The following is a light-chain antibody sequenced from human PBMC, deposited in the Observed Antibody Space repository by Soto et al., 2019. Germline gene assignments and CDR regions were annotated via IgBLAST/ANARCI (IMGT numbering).Light chain of an antibody. V-gene: IGLV1-47*02. CDR2: NND. CDR1: GSNIGPNY. J-gene: IGLJ3*02. CDR3: ATWDDTLRTWV. Sequence: QAVLTQPPSASGTPGQRVTMSCSGSGSNIGPNYVYWFQQFPGTAPKLLIYNNDQRPSGVPDRFSGSKSGTSASLDISGLRSEDEADYPCATWDDTLRTWVFGGGTQLTVL.